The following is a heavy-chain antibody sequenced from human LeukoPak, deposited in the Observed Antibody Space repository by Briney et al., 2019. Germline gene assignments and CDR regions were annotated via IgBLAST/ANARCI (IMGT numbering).Heavy chain of an antibody. CDR3: AKDLGVVVPATDY. CDR1: GFTFSSYA. J-gene: IGHJ4*02. D-gene: IGHD2-2*01. V-gene: IGHV3-23*01. CDR2: ISGSGGST. Sequence: GRSLRLSCAASGFTFSSYAMGWVLQAPGKGLEWVSAISGSGGSTYYADSVKGRFTISRDNSKNTLYLQMNSLRAEDTAVYYCAKDLGVVVPATDYWGQGTLVTVSS.